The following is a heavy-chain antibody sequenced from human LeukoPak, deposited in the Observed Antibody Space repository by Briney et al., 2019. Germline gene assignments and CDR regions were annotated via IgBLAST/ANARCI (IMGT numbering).Heavy chain of an antibody. Sequence: SETLSLTCTVSGGSISTSNYYWGWIRQPPGKGLEWIGNIFYSGSTYYNPSLKSRVTIPVDSSKNQFSLRLSSVTAADTAVYYCARESLTWLQSRTSWFDPWGQGTLVTVSS. J-gene: IGHJ5*02. CDR2: IFYSGST. CDR1: GGSISTSNYY. CDR3: ARESLTWLQSRTSWFDP. V-gene: IGHV4-39*07. D-gene: IGHD5-24*01.